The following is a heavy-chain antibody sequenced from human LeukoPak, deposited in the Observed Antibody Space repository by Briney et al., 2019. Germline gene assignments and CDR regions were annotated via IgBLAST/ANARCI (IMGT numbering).Heavy chain of an antibody. CDR2: ISSSGSTI. J-gene: IGHJ5*02. D-gene: IGHD3-9*01. CDR1: GFTFSSYE. V-gene: IGHV3-48*03. Sequence: GGSLRLSCAASGFTFSSYEMNWVRQAPGKGLEWVSYISSSGSTIYYADSVKGRFTISKDNAKNSLYLQMKSLIAEDTAVYYCARDPAHYDILTGYYIRGGFDPWGQGTLVTVSS. CDR3: ARDPAHYDILTGYYIRGGFDP.